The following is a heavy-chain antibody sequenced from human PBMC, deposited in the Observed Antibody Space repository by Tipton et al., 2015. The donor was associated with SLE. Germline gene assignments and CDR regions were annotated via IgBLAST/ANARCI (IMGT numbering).Heavy chain of an antibody. CDR3: ARSWNDAPPDLGY. D-gene: IGHD1-1*01. V-gene: IGHV4-61*03. CDR1: GGSINSSPFY. CDR2: IDYTANP. Sequence: TLSLTCIVSGGSINSSPFYWSWIRQPPGKGLEWIGNIDYTANPNYSPSLKSRVTISIDTSTNHFSLKLRSVTAADTAVYYCARSWNDAPPDLGYWGQGTLVTVSS. J-gene: IGHJ4*02.